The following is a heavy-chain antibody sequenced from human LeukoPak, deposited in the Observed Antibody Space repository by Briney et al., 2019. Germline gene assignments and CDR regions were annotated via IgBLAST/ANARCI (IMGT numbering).Heavy chain of an antibody. D-gene: IGHD3-9*01. CDR1: GYTLTELS. CDR3: ATDDILTGFGSFDY. J-gene: IGHJ4*02. V-gene: IGHV1-24*01. Sequence: ASVKVSCKVSGYTLTELSMHWVRQAPGKGLEWMGGFDPEDGETIYAQKFQGRVTMTEDTSTDTAYMELSSLRSEDTAVYYCATDDILTGFGSFDYWGQGTLVTVSS. CDR2: FDPEDGET.